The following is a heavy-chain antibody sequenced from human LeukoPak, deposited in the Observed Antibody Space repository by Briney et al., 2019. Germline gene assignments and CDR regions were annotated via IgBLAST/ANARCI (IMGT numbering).Heavy chain of an antibody. CDR1: GFTVTGAY. CDR3: ARVLFTSGYDF. CDR2: INPNSGET. D-gene: IGHD3-9*01. V-gene: IGHV1-2*02. Sequence: VKGSCKASGFTVTGAYMHWGRQPPGQGLEWMGWINPNSGETRYEQKFQGRVHMTRDTSLATVHMELGSLTSDDRAVYCCARVLFTSGYDFWGEGTLVTVSS. J-gene: IGHJ4*02.